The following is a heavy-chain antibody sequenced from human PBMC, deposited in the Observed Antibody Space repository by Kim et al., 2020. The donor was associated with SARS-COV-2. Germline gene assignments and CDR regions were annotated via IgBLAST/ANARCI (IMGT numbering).Heavy chain of an antibody. CDR3: ARGDVTMVRGTPHDAFDI. CDR1: GFTFSSYE. Sequence: GGSLRLSCAASGFTFSSYEMNWVRQAPGKGLEWVSYISNSGSTIYYADSVKGRFTISRDNAKNSLYLQMNSLRAEDTAVYYCARGDVTMVRGTPHDAFDIWGQGTMVTVSS. CDR2: ISNSGSTI. J-gene: IGHJ3*02. D-gene: IGHD3-10*01. V-gene: IGHV3-48*03.